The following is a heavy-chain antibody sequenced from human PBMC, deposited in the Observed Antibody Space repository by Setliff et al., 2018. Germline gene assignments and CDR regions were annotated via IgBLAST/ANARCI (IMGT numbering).Heavy chain of an antibody. D-gene: IGHD6-19*01. V-gene: IGHV3-73*01. CDR3: ARGAPYNTGWYGFDP. CDR1: GFTFSGAE. J-gene: IGHJ5*02. Sequence: ETLSLSCTASGFTFSGAEIHWVRQASGKGLEWVGRIRSKADKYATDYGASAKGRFIISRDDSKKTAYLQMNSLRVEDTAVYYCARGAPYNTGWYGFDPWGQGTLVTVSS. CDR2: IRSKADKYAT.